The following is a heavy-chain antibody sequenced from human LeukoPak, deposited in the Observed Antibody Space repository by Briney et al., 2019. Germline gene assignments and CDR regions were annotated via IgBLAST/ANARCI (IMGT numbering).Heavy chain of an antibody. V-gene: IGHV3-15*01. Sequence: GGSLRLSCAASGVTFSNACMSWGRQAPGKGLEWVGRIKSKTDGGTTDYAAPVKGRFTISRDDSKNTLYLQMNSLKTEDTAMYHCDFNWVYWGQGTLVTVSS. CDR2: IKSKTDGGTT. CDR1: GVTFSNAC. CDR3: DFNWVY. D-gene: IGHD3-16*01. J-gene: IGHJ4*02.